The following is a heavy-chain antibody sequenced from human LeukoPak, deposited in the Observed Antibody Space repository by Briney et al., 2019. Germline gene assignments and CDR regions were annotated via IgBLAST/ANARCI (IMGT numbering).Heavy chain of an antibody. CDR1: GGSISSSSYY. J-gene: IGHJ5*02. CDR3: ARDYTYYDFWSGYSPGAYNWFDP. D-gene: IGHD3-3*01. Sequence: SETLSLTCTVSGGSISSSSYYWGWIRQPPGKGLEWIGSIYYSGSTYYNPSLKSRVTISVDTSKNQFSLKLSSVTAADTAVYYCARDYTYYDFWSGYSPGAYNWFDPWGQGTLVTVSS. CDR2: IYYSGST. V-gene: IGHV4-39*02.